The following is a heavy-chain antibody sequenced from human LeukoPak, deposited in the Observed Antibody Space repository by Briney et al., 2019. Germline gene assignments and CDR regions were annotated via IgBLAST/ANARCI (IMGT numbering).Heavy chain of an antibody. Sequence: PGGSLRLSCAASGFTFSSYAMSWVRQAPGKGLEWVSALSGSGGSTYYADSVKGRFTISRDNSKNTLYLQMNSLRAGDTAVYYCAKELGYCSSTSCSPFDYWGQGTLVTVSS. CDR1: GFTFSSYA. D-gene: IGHD2-2*01. J-gene: IGHJ4*02. CDR2: LSGSGGST. CDR3: AKELGYCSSTSCSPFDY. V-gene: IGHV3-23*01.